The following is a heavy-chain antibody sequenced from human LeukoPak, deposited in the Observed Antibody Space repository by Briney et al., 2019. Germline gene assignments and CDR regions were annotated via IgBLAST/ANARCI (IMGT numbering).Heavy chain of an antibody. CDR3: ARHGGYCSGGSCSIKMYYFDN. CDR2: IYYTGTT. D-gene: IGHD2-15*01. V-gene: IGHV4-39*01. CDR1: GGSISSSCNY. Sequence: SETLSLTCTVSGGSISSSCNYWGWIRQSPGKGLEWIGSIYYTGTTYYNPSLKSRLTISTDTSKNQFSPKLSSVTAADTAVYYCARHGGYCSGGSCSIKMYYFDNWGQGTLVTVSS. J-gene: IGHJ4*02.